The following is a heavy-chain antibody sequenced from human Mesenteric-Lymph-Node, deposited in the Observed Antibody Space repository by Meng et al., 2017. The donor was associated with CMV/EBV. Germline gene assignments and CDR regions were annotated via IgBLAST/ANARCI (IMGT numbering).Heavy chain of an antibody. D-gene: IGHD3-10*01. CDR2: IYSGDST. CDR1: GFTVTSHY. Sequence: GESLKISCAASGFTVTSHYMSWVRRAPGKGLEWVSLIYSGDSTYYPDSVKGRFTISRDNSKNTLYLQMNSLRTEDTAVYYFARSRGFMVRGVYAMDVWGQGTTVTVSS. V-gene: IGHV3-53*01. CDR3: ARSRGFMVRGVYAMDV. J-gene: IGHJ6*02.